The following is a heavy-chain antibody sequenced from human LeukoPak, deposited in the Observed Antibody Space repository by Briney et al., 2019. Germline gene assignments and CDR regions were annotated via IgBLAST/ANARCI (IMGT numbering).Heavy chain of an antibody. D-gene: IGHD2-2*01. V-gene: IGHV5-51*01. J-gene: IGHJ4*02. CDR2: IYPGDSDT. CDR1: GYSFTSYW. CDR3: ARHVVYCSSTSCYAGKYYFDY. Sequence: GESLKISFKGSGYSFTSYWIGWVRQMPGKGLEWMGIIYPGDSDTRYSPSFQGQVTISADKSISTAYLQWSSLKASDTAMYYCARHVVYCSSTSCYAGKYYFDYWGQGTLVTVSS.